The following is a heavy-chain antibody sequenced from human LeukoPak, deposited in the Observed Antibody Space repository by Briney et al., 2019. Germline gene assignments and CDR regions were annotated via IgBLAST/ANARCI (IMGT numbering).Heavy chain of an antibody. J-gene: IGHJ4*02. Sequence: ASVTVSCKASGYTFTSYYMHWVRQAPGQGLEWMGIINPSGGSTSYAQKFQGRVTMTRDTSTSTVYMELSSLRSEDTAVYYCARGDKLRFLEWLFHIDYWGQGTLVTVSS. V-gene: IGHV1-46*01. CDR1: GYTFTSYY. CDR2: INPSGGST. CDR3: ARGDKLRFLEWLFHIDY. D-gene: IGHD3-3*01.